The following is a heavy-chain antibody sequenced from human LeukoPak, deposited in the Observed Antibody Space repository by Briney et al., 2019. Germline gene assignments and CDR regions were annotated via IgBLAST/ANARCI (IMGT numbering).Heavy chain of an antibody. CDR1: GGSYSGDY. Sequence: KPSETLSLTCAVYGGSYSGDYWTWIRQPPGKGLEWIGEINTSGSTTYNPSLMSRATMSLDTSKNQFSLKLTSVTAADTAVYYCARGGVGDRLAYWGQGTLFSVSS. V-gene: IGHV4-34*01. CDR3: ARGGVGDRLAY. D-gene: IGHD2-8*01. CDR2: INTSGST. J-gene: IGHJ4*02.